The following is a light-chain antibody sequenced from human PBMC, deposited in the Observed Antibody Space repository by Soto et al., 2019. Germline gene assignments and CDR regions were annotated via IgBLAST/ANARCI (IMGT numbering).Light chain of an antibody. J-gene: IGKJ1*01. Sequence: RAPSSRCSPGGQNQTITCRASQTIINWLARYQQKPGKAPKLLIYKASTLEGEVPSRFSGSAAERELALSIGSLLPEDSATYYCRPTHSNPGTVGQGTKG. CDR1: QTIINW. V-gene: IGKV1-5*03. CDR3: RPTHSNPGT. CDR2: KAS.